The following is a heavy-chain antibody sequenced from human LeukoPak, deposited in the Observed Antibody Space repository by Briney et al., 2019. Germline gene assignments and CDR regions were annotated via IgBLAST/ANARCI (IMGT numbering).Heavy chain of an antibody. Sequence: GGSLRLSCAASGFTFSSYAMHWVRQAPGKGLEWVAVISYDGSNKYYADSAKGRFTISRDNSKNTLYLQMNSLRAEDTAVYYCARAHDAQLWLPVDYWGQGTLVTVSS. J-gene: IGHJ4*02. V-gene: IGHV3-30-3*01. D-gene: IGHD5-18*01. CDR2: ISYDGSNK. CDR1: GFTFSSYA. CDR3: ARAHDAQLWLPVDY.